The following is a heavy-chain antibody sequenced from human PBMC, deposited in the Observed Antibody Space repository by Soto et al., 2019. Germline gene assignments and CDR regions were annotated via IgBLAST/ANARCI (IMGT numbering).Heavy chain of an antibody. CDR3: GRGRRSQCYYYGMDV. J-gene: IGHJ6*02. CDR2: IYHSGST. D-gene: IGHD3-10*01. V-gene: IGHV4-59*01. Sequence: QVQLQESGPGLVKPSETLSLTCTVSGGSITSYYWTWIRQPPGRGPEWIGYIYHSGSTNYNPSLNSRVTITVDTSMNPFSVKLNSVTDEDAAVYCCGRGRRSQCYYYGMDVWGPGTTVTVSS. CDR1: GGSITSYY.